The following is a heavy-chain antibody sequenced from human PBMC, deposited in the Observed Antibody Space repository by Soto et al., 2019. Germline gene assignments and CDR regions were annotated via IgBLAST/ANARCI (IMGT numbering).Heavy chain of an antibody. D-gene: IGHD3-10*01. J-gene: IGHJ4*02. CDR1: GFTVNSDY. V-gene: IGHV3-53*02. CDR3: ARSFDYGYIHH. CDR2: IYAGGST. Sequence: EVQLVETGGGLTQPGGSLRLSCENSGFTVNSDYMSWVRQAPGKGLEWVSIIYAGGSTYYADSVRGRFTISNDNSRNTLYLQMNSLRVEDTAVYYCARSFDYGYIHHWGQGTLVTVSS.